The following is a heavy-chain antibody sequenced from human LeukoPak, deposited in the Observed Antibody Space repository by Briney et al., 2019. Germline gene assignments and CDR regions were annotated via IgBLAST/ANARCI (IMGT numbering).Heavy chain of an antibody. Sequence: GGSLRLSCAASGFTFSSYAMSWVRQAPGKGLEWVSAISGSGGSTYYADSAKGRFTISRDNSKNTLYLQMNSLRAEDTAVYYCAKGAPPHYYGSGSYYINYYGMDVWGQGTTVTVSS. V-gene: IGHV3-23*01. CDR2: ISGSGGST. CDR1: GFTFSSYA. J-gene: IGHJ6*02. D-gene: IGHD3-10*01. CDR3: AKGAPPHYYGSGSYYINYYGMDV.